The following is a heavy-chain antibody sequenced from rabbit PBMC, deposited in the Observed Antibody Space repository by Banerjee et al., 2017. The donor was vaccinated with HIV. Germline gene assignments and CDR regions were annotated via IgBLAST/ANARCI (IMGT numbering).Heavy chain of an antibody. CDR2: IYTGNSDST. Sequence: QEQLEESGGDLVKPEGSLTLTCTASGFSFSSSYWMSWVRQAPGKGLEWIGCIYTGNSDSTYYASWAKGRFTITRSTSLNTVTLQLNSLTAADTATYFCARDSIYVSSSDYPDWLDLWGQGTLVTVS. D-gene: IGHD1-1*01. J-gene: IGHJ5*01. V-gene: IGHV1S45*01. CDR3: ARDSIYVSSSDYPDWLDL. CDR1: GFSFSSSYW.